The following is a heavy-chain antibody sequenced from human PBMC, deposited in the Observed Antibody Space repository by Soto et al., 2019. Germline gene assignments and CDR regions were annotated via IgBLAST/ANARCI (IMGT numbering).Heavy chain of an antibody. D-gene: IGHD3-3*01. J-gene: IGHJ4*02. CDR1: GFTFNNYA. CDR3: AKDRSSRVLSGLFFDV. Sequence: EVQLLASGGGLVQPGGSLRLSCAASGFTFNNYAMTWVRQAPGKGLEWVSAISGGGDTTSYADSVKGRFTVSSDGSKNTLYLQMQNLRAEDTAVYYCAKDRSSRVLSGLFFDVRGPGTLVTVSS. CDR2: ISGGGDTT. V-gene: IGHV3-23*01.